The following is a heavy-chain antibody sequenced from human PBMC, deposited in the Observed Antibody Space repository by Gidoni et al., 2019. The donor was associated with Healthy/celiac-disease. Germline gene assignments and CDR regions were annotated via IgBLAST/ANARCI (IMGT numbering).Heavy chain of an antibody. CDR3: ARPSPVGGRDAFDI. V-gene: IGHV4-39*01. J-gene: IGHJ3*02. D-gene: IGHD3-16*01. CDR2: IYYSGST. Sequence: QLQLQASGPGLVKPSETLSLPCTVSGGSISSSSYYWGWIRQPPGKGLEWIGSIYYSGSTYYNPSLKSRVTISVDTSKNQFSLKLSSVTAADTAVYYCARPSPVGGRDAFDIWGQGTMVTVSS. CDR1: GGSISSSSYY.